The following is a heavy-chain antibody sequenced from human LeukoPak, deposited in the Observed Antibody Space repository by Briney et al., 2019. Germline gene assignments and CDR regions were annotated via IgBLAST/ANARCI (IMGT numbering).Heavy chain of an antibody. CDR2: IYYSGST. J-gene: IGHJ6*02. D-gene: IGHD1-26*01. CDR1: GGSISNYY. Sequence: PSETLSLTCTVSGGSISNYYWSWIRQPPGKGLEWIEYIYYSGSTNYNPSLKSRVTISVDTSKNQFSLKLSSVTAADTAVYYCARVGGTNYYYYGMDVWGQGTTVTVSS. V-gene: IGHV4-59*01. CDR3: ARVGGTNYYYYGMDV.